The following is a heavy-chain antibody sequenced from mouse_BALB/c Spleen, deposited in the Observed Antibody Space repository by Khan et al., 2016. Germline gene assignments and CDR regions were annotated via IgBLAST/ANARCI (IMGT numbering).Heavy chain of an antibody. D-gene: IGHD2-13*01. V-gene: IGHV3-2*02. J-gene: IGHJ2*01. CDR2: ISYSGST. CDR3: ARCDYNPYYFDY. CDR1: GYSITSDYA. Sequence: EVQLQESGPGLVKPSQSLSLTCTVTGYSITSDYAWNWIRQFPGNKLEWMGYISYSGSTSYNPSLKSRISITRDTSKNQFFLQLNSVTTEDTATYYCARCDYNPYYFDYWGQGTTLTVSS.